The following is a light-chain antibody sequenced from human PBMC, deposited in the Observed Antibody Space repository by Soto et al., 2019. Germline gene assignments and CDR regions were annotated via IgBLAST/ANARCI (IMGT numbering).Light chain of an antibody. Sequence: QSELTQPPAVSAAPGQTVTISCSGGSSNIGNNSVSWYQQLPGTAPKLLIYDNNKRPSGIPDRFSGSKSGTSGTLGITGLQTGDEASYYCATWESSLSAGVFGGGTKLTVL. V-gene: IGLV1-51*01. CDR2: DNN. J-gene: IGLJ2*01. CDR1: SSNIGNNS. CDR3: ATWESSLSAGV.